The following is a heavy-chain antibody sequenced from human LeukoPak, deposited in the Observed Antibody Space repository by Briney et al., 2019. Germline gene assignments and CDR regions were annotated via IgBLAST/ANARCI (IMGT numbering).Heavy chain of an antibody. Sequence: GASVKVSCKASGYTFTGYYMHWVRQAPGQGLEWMGWINPNSGGTNYAQKFQGRVTMTRDTSISTAYMELSRLRSDDTAVYYCARVGRYFDWPDAFDIWGQGTMVTVS. CDR2: INPNSGGT. CDR3: ARVGRYFDWPDAFDI. D-gene: IGHD3-9*01. V-gene: IGHV1-2*02. CDR1: GYTFTGYY. J-gene: IGHJ3*02.